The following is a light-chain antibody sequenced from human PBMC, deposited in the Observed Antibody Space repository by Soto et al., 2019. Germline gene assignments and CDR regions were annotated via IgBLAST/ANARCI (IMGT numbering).Light chain of an antibody. V-gene: IGLV1-51*01. Sequence: QSVLPQPPSVSAAPGQTVTISCSGTGSNIGRNYVSWYQQFPGTVPKLLIYDSDNRPSGIADRFSASKSGTSATLAITGLHTGDEADYYCGAWYSSLSTYVFGSGTKLTVL. CDR2: DSD. CDR3: GAWYSSLSTYV. CDR1: GSNIGRNY. J-gene: IGLJ1*01.